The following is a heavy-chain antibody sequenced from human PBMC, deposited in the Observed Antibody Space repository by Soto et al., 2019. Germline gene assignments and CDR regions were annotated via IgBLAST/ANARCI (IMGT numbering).Heavy chain of an antibody. V-gene: IGHV1-18*01. D-gene: IGHD1-1*01. CDR1: GYTFTSYG. CDR2: ISAHNGNT. CDR3: ARGRYGDY. Sequence: QVHLVQSGAEVKKPGASVKVSCKASGYTFTSYGITWVRQAPGQGLEWMGWISAHNGNTDYAQKLQGIVIVTRDTSPSTAYMELRSLISDDTAVYYCARGRYGDYWGQGALVTVSS. J-gene: IGHJ4*02.